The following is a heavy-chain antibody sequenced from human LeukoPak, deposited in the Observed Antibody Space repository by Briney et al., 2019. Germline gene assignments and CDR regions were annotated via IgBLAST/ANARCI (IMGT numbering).Heavy chain of an antibody. CDR2: INHSGST. Sequence: PSETLSLTCAVYGGSFSGYYWSWIRQPPGKGLEWIGEINHSGSTNYNPSLKSRVTISVDTCKNQFSLKLSSVTAADTAVYYCARGGYCSSTSCQIDYWGQGTLVTVSS. D-gene: IGHD2-2*01. J-gene: IGHJ4*02. V-gene: IGHV4-34*01. CDR3: ARGGYCSSTSCQIDY. CDR1: GGSFSGYY.